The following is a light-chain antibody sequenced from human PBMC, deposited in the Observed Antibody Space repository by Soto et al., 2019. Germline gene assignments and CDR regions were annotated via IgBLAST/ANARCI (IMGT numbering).Light chain of an antibody. Sequence: DIQMTQSPSTLSASIGDTVTITCRASENINKFLAWYQQRPGKAPKLLMYTASSLERGVPARFSGSASGTEFTLTIRSVQSDEFAIYHCQQYNTYPWTFGQGTRVDLK. CDR3: QQYNTYPWT. V-gene: IGKV1-5*03. CDR2: TAS. CDR1: ENINKF. J-gene: IGKJ1*01.